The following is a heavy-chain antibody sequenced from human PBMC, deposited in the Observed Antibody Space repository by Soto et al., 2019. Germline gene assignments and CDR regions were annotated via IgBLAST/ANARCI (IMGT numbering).Heavy chain of an antibody. V-gene: IGHV3-23*01. D-gene: IGHD2-15*01. CDR2: ISASGGST. J-gene: IGHJ6*02. Sequence: PGGSLRLSCAASGFTFSSYAMSWVRQAPGKGLEWVSAISASGGSTYYAESVKGRFTISRDNSKNTLYLQMNSLSAEDTAVYYCVKIRGRYYYYGMDFRGQGSTVTGSS. CDR1: GFTFSSYA. CDR3: VKIRGRYYYYGMDF.